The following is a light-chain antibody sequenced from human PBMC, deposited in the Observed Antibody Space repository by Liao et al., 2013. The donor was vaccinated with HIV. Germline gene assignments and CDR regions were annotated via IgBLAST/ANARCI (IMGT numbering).Light chain of an antibody. CDR3: QSADSSGTVV. Sequence: SYELTQPPSVSVSPGQTASITCSGDKLGDKYACWYQQKPGQSPVLVIYQDSKRPSGIPERFSGSSSGTTVTLTISGVQAEDEGDYYCQSADSSGTVVFGGGTKLTVL. CDR2: QDS. CDR1: KLGDKY. J-gene: IGLJ2*01. V-gene: IGLV3-1*01.